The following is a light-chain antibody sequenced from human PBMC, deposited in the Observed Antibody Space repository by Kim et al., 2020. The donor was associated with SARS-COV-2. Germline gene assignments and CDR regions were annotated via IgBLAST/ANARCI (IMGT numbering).Light chain of an antibody. V-gene: IGLV1-40*01. Sequence: PGQRVTIDCTGSSSTIGADYHIHWYQQLPGTAPKLLIYGNNNRPSGVPDRFSASKSGTSASLVITGLQAEDEADYYCQSYDSRLWVFGGGTQLTVL. J-gene: IGLJ2*01. CDR2: GNN. CDR3: QSYDSRLWV. CDR1: SSTIGADYH.